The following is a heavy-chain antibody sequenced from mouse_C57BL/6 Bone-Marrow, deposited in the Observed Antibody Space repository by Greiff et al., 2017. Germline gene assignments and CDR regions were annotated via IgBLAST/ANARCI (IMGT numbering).Heavy chain of an antibody. CDR2: IDPSDSET. Sequence: VQLQQPGAELVRPGSSVKLSCKASGYTFTSYWMHWVKQRPIQGLEWIGNIDPSDSETHYNPKFKDKATLTVAKSSSTAYMQLSSLTSEDAAVYYCERGDYYDYDGVAYWGQGTLVTVSA. CDR3: ERGDYYDYDGVAY. J-gene: IGHJ3*01. V-gene: IGHV1-52*01. D-gene: IGHD2-4*01. CDR1: GYTFTSYW.